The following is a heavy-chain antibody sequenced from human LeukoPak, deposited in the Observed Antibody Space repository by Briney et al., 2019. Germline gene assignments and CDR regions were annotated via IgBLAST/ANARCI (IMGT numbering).Heavy chain of an antibody. D-gene: IGHD6-13*01. J-gene: IGHJ4*02. CDR3: AKAGYTSSWPLDN. CDR1: GFTFSNHG. Sequence: GGSLRLSCAASGFTFSNHGMTWVRQAPGKGLEWVSFISGNAGTTYYADSVKGRFTISRDNSKNTLFLEMNSLRVEDTAVYYCAKAGYTSSWPLDNWGQGTQVTVSS. V-gene: IGHV3-23*01. CDR2: ISGNAGTT.